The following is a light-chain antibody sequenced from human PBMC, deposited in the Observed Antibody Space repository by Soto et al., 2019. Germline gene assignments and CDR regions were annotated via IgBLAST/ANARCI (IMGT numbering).Light chain of an antibody. J-gene: IGKJ5*01. CDR1: QSVSSSY. Sequence: IVLTQSPGTLSLSRGERATLSCRASQSVSSSYLAWYQQKPGQAPRLLIYGASSRATGIPDRFSGSGSGTDFTLTISSLEPEDFAVYYCQQYGSSPPITFGQGTRLEIK. CDR2: GAS. V-gene: IGKV3-20*01. CDR3: QQYGSSPPIT.